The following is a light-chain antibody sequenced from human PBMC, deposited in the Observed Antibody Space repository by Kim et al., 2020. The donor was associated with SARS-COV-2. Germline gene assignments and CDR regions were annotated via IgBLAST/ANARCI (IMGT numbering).Light chain of an antibody. V-gene: IGLV3-1*01. J-gene: IGLJ3*02. CDR2: QDN. Sequence: SVSPGQTASITCSGDSLGDEYTYWFQQKAGQSPILVIYQDNKRPSGIPERFSGSNSGNTATLTISGTQAMDEADYYCQAWDTTTAVFGGGTKLTVL. CDR1: SLGDEY. CDR3: QAWDTTTAV.